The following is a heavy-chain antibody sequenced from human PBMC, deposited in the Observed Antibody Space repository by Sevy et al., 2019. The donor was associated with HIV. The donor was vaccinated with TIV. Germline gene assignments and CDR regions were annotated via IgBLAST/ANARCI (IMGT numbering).Heavy chain of an antibody. J-gene: IGHJ4*02. CDR3: AKEDFCGNLSNYFAS. CDR1: GFTFSSYA. V-gene: IGHV3-30-3*02. CDR2: ISYDGSNK. D-gene: IGHD2-21*02. Sequence: GGYLRLSCAASGFTFSSYAMHWVRQAPGKGLEWVAVISYDGSNKYYADSVKGRFTISRDNSKNTLYLQMDSVRPEDTAVYYCAKEDFCGNLSNYFASWGQGTRVTVSS.